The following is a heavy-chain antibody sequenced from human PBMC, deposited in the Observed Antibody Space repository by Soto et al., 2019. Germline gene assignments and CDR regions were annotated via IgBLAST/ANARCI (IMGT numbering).Heavy chain of an antibody. V-gene: IGHV1-3*01. J-gene: IGHJ6*02. CDR2: INAGNGNT. CDR3: ASNEPDYDYVWGSYRDAIGYGMDV. Sequence: ASVKVSCKASGYTFTSYAMHWVRQAPGQRLEWMGWINAGNGNTKYSQKFQGRVTITRDTSASTAYMELSSLRSEDTAVYYCASNEPDYDYVWGSYRDAIGYGMDVWGQGTTVTVSS. D-gene: IGHD3-16*02. CDR1: GYTFTSYA.